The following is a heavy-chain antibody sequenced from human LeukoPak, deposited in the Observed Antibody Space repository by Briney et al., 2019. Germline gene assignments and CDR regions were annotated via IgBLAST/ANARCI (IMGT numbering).Heavy chain of an antibody. CDR3: ARDLAVAGIFDY. CDR1: GGSISSYY. J-gene: IGHJ4*02. Sequence: SETLSLTCTVSGGSISSYYWSWIRQPAGKGLEWIGRIYTSGSTNYNPSLKSRVTMSIGTSKNQFSLKLSSVTAADTALYYCARDLAVAGIFDYWGQGTLVTVSS. CDR2: IYTSGST. V-gene: IGHV4-4*07. D-gene: IGHD6-19*01.